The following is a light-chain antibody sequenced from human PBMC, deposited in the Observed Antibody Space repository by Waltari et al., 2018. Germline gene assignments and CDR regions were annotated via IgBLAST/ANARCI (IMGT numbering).Light chain of an antibody. CDR1: QNIISSY. CDR3: QQYGTSPIT. CDR2: GAS. Sequence: EIVLTQSPGTLSLSLGERATLSCRASQNIISSYLAWYQQKPGQTPRLLIYGASSRATGIPDRFSGSGSGADFTLSISRLEPEDFAVYYCQQYGTSPITFGQGTRLEIK. V-gene: IGKV3-20*01. J-gene: IGKJ5*01.